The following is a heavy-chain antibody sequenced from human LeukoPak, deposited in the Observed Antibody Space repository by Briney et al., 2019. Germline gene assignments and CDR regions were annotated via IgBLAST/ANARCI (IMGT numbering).Heavy chain of an antibody. D-gene: IGHD3-3*01. CDR2: MNPNSGNT. Sequence: GASVKVSCKASGYTFTSYDINWVRQATGQGLEWMGWMNPNSGNTGYAQKFQGRGTMTRNTPISTAYMELSSLRSEDTAVYYCARARGASKRQILRFLEWPDLPYYMDVWGKGTTVTVSS. CDR1: GYTFTSYD. J-gene: IGHJ6*03. CDR3: ARARGASKRQILRFLEWPDLPYYMDV. V-gene: IGHV1-8*01.